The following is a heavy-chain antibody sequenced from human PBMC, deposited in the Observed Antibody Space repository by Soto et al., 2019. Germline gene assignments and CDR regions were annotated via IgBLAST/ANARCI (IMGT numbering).Heavy chain of an antibody. CDR3: AHIVTGCFT. CDR2: IYWDDDK. Sequence: QITLKESGPTMVKPTQTLTLTCTISGFSLITRGVGVGWIRQPPGKALEWLALIYWDDDKRYSPSLKSRLTITKDTSKNQVVLTMTNMDPVDTATYYCAHIVTGCFTWGRGALVSVSS. J-gene: IGHJ5*02. CDR1: GFSLITRGVG. D-gene: IGHD3-16*01. V-gene: IGHV2-5*02.